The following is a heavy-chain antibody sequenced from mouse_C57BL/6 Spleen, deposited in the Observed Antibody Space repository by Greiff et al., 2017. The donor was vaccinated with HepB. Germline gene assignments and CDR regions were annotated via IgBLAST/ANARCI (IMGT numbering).Heavy chain of an antibody. CDR3: ARDPYYYGSSSYFDY. D-gene: IGHD1-1*01. Sequence: EVQVVESGGGLVKPGGSLKLSCAASGFTFSSYAMSWVRQTPEKRLEWVATISDGGSYTYYPDNVKGRFTISRDNTKNNLYLQMSHLKSEDTAMYYCARDPYYYGSSSYFDYWGQGTTLTVSS. J-gene: IGHJ2*01. CDR2: ISDGGSYT. V-gene: IGHV5-4*01. CDR1: GFTFSSYA.